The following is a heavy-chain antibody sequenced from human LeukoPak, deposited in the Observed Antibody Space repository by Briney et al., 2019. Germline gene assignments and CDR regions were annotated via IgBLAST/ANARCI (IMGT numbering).Heavy chain of an antibody. CDR1: GFTVSSNY. D-gene: IGHD1-26*01. J-gene: IGHJ4*02. CDR2: IYSGGST. V-gene: IGHV3-53*01. CDR3: ARELPIDY. Sequence: GGSLRLSCAASGFTVSSNYMSWVRQAPGKGLEWVSVIYSGGSTYYADSVKGRFTISRDNAKNSLYLQMNSLRAEDTALYYCARELPIDYWGQGTLVTVSS.